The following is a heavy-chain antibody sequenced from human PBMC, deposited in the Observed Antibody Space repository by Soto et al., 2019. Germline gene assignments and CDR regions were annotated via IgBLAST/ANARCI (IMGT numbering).Heavy chain of an antibody. CDR2: IYSGGST. V-gene: IGHV3-53*01. CDR1: GFTVSSNY. J-gene: IGHJ6*02. D-gene: IGHD3-9*01. Sequence: GGSLRLSCAASGFTVSSNYMSWVRQAPGKGLEWVSVIYSGGSTYYADSVKGRFTISRDNSKNTLYLQMNSLRAEDTAVYYCARFPLYYDILTGYYPTGMDVWGQGTTVTVSS. CDR3: ARFPLYYDILTGYYPTGMDV.